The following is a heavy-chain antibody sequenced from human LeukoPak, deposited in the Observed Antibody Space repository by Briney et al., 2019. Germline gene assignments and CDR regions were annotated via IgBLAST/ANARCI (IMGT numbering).Heavy chain of an antibody. D-gene: IGHD5-24*01. J-gene: IGHJ4*02. CDR1: GGSINSHSYY. CDR2: VYYDGTS. V-gene: IGHV4-39*01. CDR3: VRHISTNTGYFDS. Sequence: SGTLSPTCTVSGGSINSHSYYWGWIRQPPGKGLEWIGSVYYDGTSYSNPSLKSRVAVFVDTSRDQFSLDLSFVTAADTALYYCVRHISTNTGYFDSCGQGTLVSVSS.